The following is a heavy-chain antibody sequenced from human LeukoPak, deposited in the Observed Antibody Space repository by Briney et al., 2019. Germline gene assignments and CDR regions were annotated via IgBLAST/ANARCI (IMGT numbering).Heavy chain of an antibody. CDR3: ARVQRGGLCGRSGGLFASYYTYYYMDV. J-gene: IGHJ6*03. D-gene: IGHD3-10*01. CDR1: GNTFTMYS. CDR2: INPSDGAT. Sequence: GASVKVSCKASGNTFTMYSIHWVRQAPGQGLEWMGMINPSDGATTYEQRFQGRVTMTRDMSTTTVYMDLRSLRSEDTAVYFCARVQRGGLCGRSGGLFASYYTYYYMDVWGRGTTVTVSS. V-gene: IGHV1-46*01.